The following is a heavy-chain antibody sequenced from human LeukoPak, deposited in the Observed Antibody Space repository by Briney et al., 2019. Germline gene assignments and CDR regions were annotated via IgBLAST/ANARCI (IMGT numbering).Heavy chain of an antibody. CDR1: GFTFSSYS. J-gene: IGHJ4*02. V-gene: IGHV3-48*02. D-gene: IGHD1-26*01. CDR3: ARVGATTTAVVLDS. Sequence: PGGSLRLSCAASGFTFSSYSMNWVRQAPGKGLECVSYISPSGSPIYYADSVKGRFTISRDTAKNSLYLQMNSLRDEDTAFYYCARVGATTTAVVLDSWGQGTLVTVSS. CDR2: ISPSGSPI.